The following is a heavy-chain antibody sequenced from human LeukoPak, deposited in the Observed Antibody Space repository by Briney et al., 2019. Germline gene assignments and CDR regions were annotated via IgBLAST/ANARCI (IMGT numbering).Heavy chain of an antibody. J-gene: IGHJ4*02. CDR3: ARSDYRNGYMSY. CDR1: GDSISSTSYY. D-gene: IGHD5-18*01. V-gene: IGHV4-39*07. CDR2: IYYSGST. Sequence: NTSETLSLTCAVSGDSISSTSYYWGWIRQPPGKGLECIGIIYYSGSTWYSPSLKSRVTISIDTSKNQFSLKLSAVTAADTALYFCARSDYRNGYMSYWGQGTLVTVSS.